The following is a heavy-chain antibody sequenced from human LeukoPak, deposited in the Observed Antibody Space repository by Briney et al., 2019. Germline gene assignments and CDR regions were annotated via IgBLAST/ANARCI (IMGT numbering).Heavy chain of an antibody. V-gene: IGHV1-18*01. CDR3: ARELSYGDYRPENWFDP. Sequence: ASVKVSCKASGYTFTSYGISWVRQAPGQGLEWMGWISAYNGNTNYAQKLQGRVTMTTATSTSTAYMEPRSLRSDDTAVYYCARELSYGDYRPENWFDPWGQGTLVTVSS. CDR1: GYTFTSYG. CDR2: ISAYNGNT. J-gene: IGHJ5*02. D-gene: IGHD4-17*01.